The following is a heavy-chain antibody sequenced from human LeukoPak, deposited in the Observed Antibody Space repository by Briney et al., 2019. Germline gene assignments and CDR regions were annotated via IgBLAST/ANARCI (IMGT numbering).Heavy chain of an antibody. Sequence: GRSLRLSCAASGFTFSSYGMHWVRQAPGKGLEWVAVISYDGSNKYYADSVKGRFTISRDNSKNTLYLQMNSLRAEDTAVYYCAKEDAGIAVAGVDAFDIWGQGTMVTVSS. D-gene: IGHD6-19*01. CDR1: GFTFSSYG. V-gene: IGHV3-30*18. J-gene: IGHJ3*02. CDR3: AKEDAGIAVAGVDAFDI. CDR2: ISYDGSNK.